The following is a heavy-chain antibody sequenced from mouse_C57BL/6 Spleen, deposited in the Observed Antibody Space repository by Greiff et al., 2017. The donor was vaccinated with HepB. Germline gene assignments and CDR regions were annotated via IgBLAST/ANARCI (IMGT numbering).Heavy chain of an antibody. CDR3: ARSSYEYFDV. CDR1: GFTFTDYY. D-gene: IGHD1-1*01. CDR2: IRNKANGYTT. V-gene: IGHV7-3*01. Sequence: EVKLVESGGGLVQPGGSLSLSCAASGFTFTDYYMSWVRQPPGKALEWLGFIRNKANGYTTEYSASVKGRFTISRDNSQSILYLQMNALRAEDSATYYCARSSYEYFDVWGTGTTVTVSS. J-gene: IGHJ1*03.